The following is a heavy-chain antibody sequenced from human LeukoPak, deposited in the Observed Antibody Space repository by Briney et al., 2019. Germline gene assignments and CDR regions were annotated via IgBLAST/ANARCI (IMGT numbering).Heavy chain of an antibody. Sequence: GGSLRLSCAASGFTFDSYAMTWVRQAPGKGLEWVSAISGSGGGKSYADSVKGRFTISRDKSKNTLYLQMNSLRAEDTAVYYCAREGYYCSSATCFANYVDYWGQGPLVTVSS. CDR2: ISGSGGGK. CDR3: AREGYYCSSATCFANYVDY. V-gene: IGHV3-23*01. CDR1: GFTFDSYA. J-gene: IGHJ4*02. D-gene: IGHD2-2*01.